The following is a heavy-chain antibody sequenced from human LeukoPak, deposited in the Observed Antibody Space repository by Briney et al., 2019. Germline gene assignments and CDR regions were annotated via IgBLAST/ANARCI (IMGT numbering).Heavy chain of an antibody. CDR2: ISSSSSYI. D-gene: IGHD3-10*01. V-gene: IGHV3-21*01. CDR1: GFTFSRYS. CDR3: ASVDYYGSGNYYNDVDY. Sequence: PGGSLRLSCAASGFTFSRYSMNCVRQAPGKGLEWVSSISSSSSYIYYADSVKGRFTISRDNAKNSLYLQMNSLRAEDTALYYCASVDYYGSGNYYNDVDYWGQGTLVTVSS. J-gene: IGHJ4*02.